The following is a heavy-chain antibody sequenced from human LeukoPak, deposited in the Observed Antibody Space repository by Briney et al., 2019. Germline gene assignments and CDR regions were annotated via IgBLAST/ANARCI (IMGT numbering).Heavy chain of an antibody. CDR1: GGSISGSGYY. CDR3: ARHGGAAAGLDY. V-gene: IGHV4-39*01. D-gene: IGHD6-13*01. CDR2: VYDSGST. J-gene: IGHJ4*02. Sequence: PSETLSLTCTVCGGSISGSGYYWVWIRQPPGKGLEWIGSVYDSGSTYYNPSLKSRVTIHVDTSKNQFSLRLSSVTAADTAEYYCARHGGAAAGLDYCGQGILVTVSS.